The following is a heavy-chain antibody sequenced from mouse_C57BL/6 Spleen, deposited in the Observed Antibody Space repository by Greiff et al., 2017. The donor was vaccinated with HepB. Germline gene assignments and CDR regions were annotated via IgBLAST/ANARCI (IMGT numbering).Heavy chain of an antibody. D-gene: IGHD2-4*01. CDR1: GYTFTSYG. V-gene: IGHV1-81*01. CDR3: ARHDYDPWFAY. J-gene: IGHJ3*01. CDR2: IYPRSGNT. Sequence: QVQLQQSGAELARPGALVKLSCKASGYTFTSYGISWVKQRTGQGLEWIGEIYPRSGNTYYNEKFKGKATLTADKSSSTAYMELRSLTSEDSAVYFCARHDYDPWFAYWGQGTLVTVSA.